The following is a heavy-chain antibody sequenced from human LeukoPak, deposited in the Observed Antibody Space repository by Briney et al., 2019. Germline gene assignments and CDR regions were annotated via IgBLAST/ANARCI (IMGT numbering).Heavy chain of an antibody. V-gene: IGHV3-23*01. J-gene: IGHJ3*02. CDR1: GFTFSSYS. CDR3: AKVHSSGWNGGEAFDI. CDR2: NRGSGGST. D-gene: IGHD6-19*01. Sequence: PGGSLRLSCAASGFTFSSYSMSWVRQASGKGLEGVSANRGSGGSTYYADSVKGRFTISRDNSKNTLYLQIKSRRAEDTAVYYCAKVHSSGWNGGEAFDIWGQGTMVTVSS.